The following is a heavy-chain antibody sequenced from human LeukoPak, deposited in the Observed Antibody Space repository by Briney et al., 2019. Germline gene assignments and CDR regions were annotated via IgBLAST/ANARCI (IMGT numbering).Heavy chain of an antibody. CDR2: ISGSGGST. Sequence: GGSLRLSCAASGFTFSSYAMSWVRQAPGKGLEWVSAISGSGGSTYYADSVKGRFTISRDNSKNTLYLQMNSLRAEDTAVYYCAKRGVGSGSYPTYYFDYWGQGTLVTVS. CDR3: AKRGVGSGSYPTYYFDY. D-gene: IGHD1-26*01. J-gene: IGHJ4*02. V-gene: IGHV3-23*01. CDR1: GFTFSSYA.